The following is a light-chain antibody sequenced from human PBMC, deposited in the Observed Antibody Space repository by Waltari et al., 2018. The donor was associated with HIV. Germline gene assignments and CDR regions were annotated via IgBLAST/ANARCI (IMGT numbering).Light chain of an antibody. CDR2: AAS. V-gene: IGKV1-33*01. CDR3: LQYDSLST. J-gene: IGKJ4*01. Sequence: DIQMTQSPSSLTASVGDRVTITCQASQDIRKSLNWYQHKPGEAPRLLIYAASNLQTGVPSRFSGGGSGTDFTFTINSLQPVDIATYYCLQYDSLSTFGRGTKVQIK. CDR1: QDIRKS.